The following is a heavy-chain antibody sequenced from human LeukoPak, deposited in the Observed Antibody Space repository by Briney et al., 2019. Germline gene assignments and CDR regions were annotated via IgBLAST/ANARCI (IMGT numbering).Heavy chain of an antibody. CDR1: GFTFSSYA. V-gene: IGHV3-23*01. Sequence: GSLRLSCAASGFTFSSYAMSWVRQAPGKGLEWVSAISGSGGSTYYADSVKGRFTISRDNSKNTLYLQMNSLRAEDTAVYYCAKDKGRQYYYDSSGRRAFDIWGQGTMVTVSS. CDR2: ISGSGGST. CDR3: AKDKGRQYYYDSSGRRAFDI. D-gene: IGHD3-22*01. J-gene: IGHJ3*02.